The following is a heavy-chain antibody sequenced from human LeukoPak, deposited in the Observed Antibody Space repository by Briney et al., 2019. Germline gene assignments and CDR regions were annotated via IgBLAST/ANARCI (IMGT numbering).Heavy chain of an antibody. CDR2: ISGSGGIT. V-gene: IGHV3-23*01. Sequence: GGSLRLSCAVSGFTFSSYGMSWVRQAPGKGLEWVSAISGSGGITYYADSVKGRFTISRDNSKNTLYLQMNSLRAEDTAVYYCAKDRAGWDNWFDPWGQGTLVTVSS. CDR3: AKDRAGWDNWFDP. D-gene: IGHD1-26*01. CDR1: GFTFSSYG. J-gene: IGHJ5*02.